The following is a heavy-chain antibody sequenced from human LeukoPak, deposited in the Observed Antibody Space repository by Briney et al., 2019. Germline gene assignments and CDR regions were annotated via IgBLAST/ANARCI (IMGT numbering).Heavy chain of an antibody. J-gene: IGHJ4*02. Sequence: SETLSLTCTVSGASISAFHWTWFRQPAGTGLEWIGLIYSSGSTLFNPSLKRRVAMSVDLTKNQLPLTLTSVTAANTAMYYCARKDGDYWGRGTMVTVSS. V-gene: IGHV4-4*07. CDR2: IYSSGST. CDR1: GASISAFH. CDR3: ARKDGDY.